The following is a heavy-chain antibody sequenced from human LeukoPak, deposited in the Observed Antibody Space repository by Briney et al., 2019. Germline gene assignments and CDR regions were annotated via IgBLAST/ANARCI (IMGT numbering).Heavy chain of an antibody. D-gene: IGHD2-21*02. CDR3: AIVVVTATNFDY. J-gene: IGHJ4*02. CDR2: INPNSGGT. V-gene: IGHV1-2*02. Sequence: ASVKVSCKASGYTFTGYYMHWVRLAPGQGLEWMGWINPNSGGTNYAQKFQGRVTMTRDTSISTAYMELSRLRSDDTAVYYCAIVVVTATNFDYWGQGTLVTVSS. CDR1: GYTFTGYY.